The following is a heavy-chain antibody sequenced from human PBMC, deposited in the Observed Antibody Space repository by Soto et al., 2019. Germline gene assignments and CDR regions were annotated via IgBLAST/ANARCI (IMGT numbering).Heavy chain of an antibody. Sequence: ASVKVSCKASGYTFTSYAIHWVRQAPGQRPEWMGWINVGNGETKFSEKFQGRVTITRDTSASTAYMEVSSLRSEDTAVYYCARELGYCSSTSCQGWGQGTLVTVSS. D-gene: IGHD2-2*01. CDR3: ARELGYCSSTSCQG. J-gene: IGHJ4*02. V-gene: IGHV1-3*01. CDR1: GYTFTSYA. CDR2: INVGNGET.